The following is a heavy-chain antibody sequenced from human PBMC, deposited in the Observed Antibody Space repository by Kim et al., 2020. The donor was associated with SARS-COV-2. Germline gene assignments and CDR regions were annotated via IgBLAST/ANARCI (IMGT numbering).Heavy chain of an antibody. Sequence: GESLKISCKGSGYTFTNYWISWVRQMPGKGLEWMGRIDPSDSHTSYSPSFQGHVTISADKSNSTAYLQWSSLKASDTAMYHCARHSGQRQVDDYWGQGTMVTVSS. V-gene: IGHV5-10-1*01. CDR3: ARHSGQRQVDDY. J-gene: IGHJ4*02. CDR1: GYTFTNYW. D-gene: IGHD6-25*01. CDR2: IDPSDSHT.